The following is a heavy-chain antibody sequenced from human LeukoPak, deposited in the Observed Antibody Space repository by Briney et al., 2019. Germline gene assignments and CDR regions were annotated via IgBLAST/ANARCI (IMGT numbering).Heavy chain of an antibody. D-gene: IGHD1-1*01. CDR2: IGHFAGDI. J-gene: IGHJ4*01. CDR3: ARDPYTGSMFDY. V-gene: IGHV3-21*01. CDR1: GFTFKSAS. Sequence: GGSLRLSCVATGFTFKSASMSWVRQAPGKGLEWVAFIGHFAGDIFYADLVKGRFNISRDDAKDSVYLQMNSLRVDDTAVYFCARDPYTGSMFDYWGHGTLVTVSS.